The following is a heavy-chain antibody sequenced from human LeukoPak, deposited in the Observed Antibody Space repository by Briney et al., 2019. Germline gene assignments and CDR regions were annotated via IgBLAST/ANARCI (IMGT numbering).Heavy chain of an antibody. Sequence: GGSLRLSCAASGLTFSSYAMSWVRQAPGKGLEWVSAISGSGGSTYYADSVKGRFTISRDNSKNTLYLQMNSLRAEDTAVYYCAKTQRTRMTTVTIDAFDIWGQGTMVTVSS. CDR2: ISGSGGST. J-gene: IGHJ3*02. CDR3: AKTQRTRMTTVTIDAFDI. V-gene: IGHV3-23*01. CDR1: GLTFSSYA. D-gene: IGHD4-17*01.